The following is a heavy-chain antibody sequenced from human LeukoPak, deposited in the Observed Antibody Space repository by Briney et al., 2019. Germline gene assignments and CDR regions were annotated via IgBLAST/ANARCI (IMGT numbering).Heavy chain of an antibody. CDR2: ISWNSGSI. Sequence: GGSLRLSCAASGLTFDDYAMHWVRQAPGKGLEWVSGISWNSGSIGYADSVKGRFTISRDNAKNSLYLQMNSLRAEDTAVYYCARDPHRSWHYYYYYYMDVWGKGTTVTVSS. CDR3: ARDPHRSWHYYYYYYMDV. J-gene: IGHJ6*03. D-gene: IGHD1-14*01. V-gene: IGHV3-9*01. CDR1: GLTFDDYA.